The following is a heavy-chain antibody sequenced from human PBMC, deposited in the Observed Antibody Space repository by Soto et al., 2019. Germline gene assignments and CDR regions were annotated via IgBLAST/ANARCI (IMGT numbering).Heavy chain of an antibody. CDR2: IYYSGST. CDR3: ARATSITMIVVVISYWYFDL. J-gene: IGHJ2*01. CDR1: GGSISSGGYY. D-gene: IGHD3-22*01. Sequence: QVQLQESGPGLVKPSQTLSLTCTVSGGSISSGGYYWSWIRQHPGKGLEWIGYIYYSGSTYYNPSLKIRVTISVDTSKNQFSLKLSSVTAADTAVYYCARATSITMIVVVISYWYFDLWGRGTLVTVSS. V-gene: IGHV4-31*03.